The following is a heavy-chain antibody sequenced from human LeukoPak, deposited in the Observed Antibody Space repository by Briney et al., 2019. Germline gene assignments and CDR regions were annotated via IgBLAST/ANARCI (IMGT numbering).Heavy chain of an antibody. CDR1: GVSISSSNW. V-gene: IGHV4-4*02. CDR3: ARAAIYYYSRGYYY. CDR2: IYHSGST. Sequence: ASETLSLTCAVSGVSISSSNWWSWVRQPPGKGLEWIGEIYHSGSTNYNPSLKSRVTISVDTSKNQFSLKLNSVTAADTAVYYWARAAIYYYSRGYYYWGQGTLVTVSS. J-gene: IGHJ4*02. D-gene: IGHD3-22*01.